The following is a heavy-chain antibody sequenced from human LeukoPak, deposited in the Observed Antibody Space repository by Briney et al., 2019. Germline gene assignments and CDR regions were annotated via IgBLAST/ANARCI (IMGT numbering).Heavy chain of an antibody. D-gene: IGHD2-2*01. CDR1: GFTLSRYG. J-gene: IGHJ4*02. CDR3: VKGYCSSINCSLIDY. Sequence: GGSLILSCSASGFTLSRYGMHWVRQAPGKGLEYVSGISSNGGSTNYADSVKGRFTISRDNSKNTLHLQMSSLRAEDTAVYYCVKGYCSSINCSLIDYGGQGTLVTVSS. V-gene: IGHV3-64D*06. CDR2: ISSNGGST.